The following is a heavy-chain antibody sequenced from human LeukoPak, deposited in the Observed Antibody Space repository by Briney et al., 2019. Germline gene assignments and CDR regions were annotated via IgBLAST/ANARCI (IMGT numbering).Heavy chain of an antibody. D-gene: IGHD3-10*01. J-gene: IGHJ4*02. CDR3: ARRAVGYGSGSYPFDY. CDR2: IYYSGST. CDR1: GGSISSYY. V-gene: IGHV4-59*08. Sequence: KSSETLSLTCNVSGGSISSYYWSWIRQPPGKGLEWIEYIYYSGSTNYNPSLKSRVTISVDTSKNQFSLKLSSVTAADTAVYYCARRAVGYGSGSYPFDYWGQGTLVTVSS.